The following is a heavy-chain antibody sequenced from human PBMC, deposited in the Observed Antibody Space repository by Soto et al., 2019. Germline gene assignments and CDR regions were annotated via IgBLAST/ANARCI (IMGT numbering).Heavy chain of an antibody. V-gene: IGHV3-9*01. CDR2: ISWNSDSI. Sequence: EVQLLESGGGLVQPGGSLRLSCVASGFAFSNYAMHWVRQAPGKGLEWVSGISWNSDSIGYVDSVQSRFTISRDNAKNSLYLQLNSLRPEDTALYYCAKGQYPLGYLDYWGQGTLVTVSS. CDR1: GFAFSNYA. CDR3: AKGQYPLGYLDY. J-gene: IGHJ4*02. D-gene: IGHD2-2*01.